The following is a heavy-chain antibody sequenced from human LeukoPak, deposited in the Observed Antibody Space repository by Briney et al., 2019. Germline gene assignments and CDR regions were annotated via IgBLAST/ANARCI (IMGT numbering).Heavy chain of an antibody. CDR1: GGSFSNYY. Sequence: SETLSLTCAVYGGSFSNYYWSWIRQSPGKGLEWIGEINDSGTINYNPSLMSRVTISVNKSKNQFSLKLSSATAADTAVYYCARRWNYGRNYYIDVWGKGATVSVSS. CDR2: INDSGTI. V-gene: IGHV4-34*01. CDR3: ARRWNYGRNYYIDV. J-gene: IGHJ6*03. D-gene: IGHD1-7*01.